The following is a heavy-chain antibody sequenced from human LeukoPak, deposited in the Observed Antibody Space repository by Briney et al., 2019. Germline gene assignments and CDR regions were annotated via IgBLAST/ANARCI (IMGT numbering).Heavy chain of an antibody. Sequence: GGSLRLSCAASGFTFSSYSMNWVRQAPGKGLEWVSSISSSSSYIYYADSVKGRFTISRDNAKNSLYLLMNSLRAEDTAVYYCARAGLLWFGEFSAMDVWGKGTTVTVSS. J-gene: IGHJ6*03. CDR1: GFTFSSYS. CDR3: ARAGLLWFGEFSAMDV. V-gene: IGHV3-21*01. CDR2: ISSSSSYI. D-gene: IGHD3-10*01.